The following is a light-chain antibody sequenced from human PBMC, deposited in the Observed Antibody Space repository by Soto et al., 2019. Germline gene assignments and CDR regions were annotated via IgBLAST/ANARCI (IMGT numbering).Light chain of an antibody. Sequence: QSALTQPRSVSGSPGQSVTISCTGTSSDVGGYNYVSWYHQHPGKAPKLMIYDVSKRPSGVPDRFSGSKSGNTASLTISGLQAEDEADYYCCSYAGSYRKVFGTGTKLTVL. CDR2: DVS. J-gene: IGLJ1*01. CDR1: SSDVGGYNY. CDR3: CSYAGSYRKV. V-gene: IGLV2-11*01.